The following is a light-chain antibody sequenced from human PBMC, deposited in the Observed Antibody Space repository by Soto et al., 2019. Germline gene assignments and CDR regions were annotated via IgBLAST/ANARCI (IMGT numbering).Light chain of an antibody. V-gene: IGKV1-39*01. Sequence: DIQMTHSPSPLSASVGDRFTITFRASQTISTYLNWYQQKPGKAPKLLIYGASSLQSGVPSRFSGSGSGTDFTLTISSLQPDDFATYYCQQYKSYWTFGQGTKVDI. CDR1: QTISTY. CDR2: GAS. CDR3: QQYKSYWT. J-gene: IGKJ1*01.